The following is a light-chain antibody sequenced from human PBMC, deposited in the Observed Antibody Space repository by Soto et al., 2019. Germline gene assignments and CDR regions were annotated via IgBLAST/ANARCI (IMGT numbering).Light chain of an antibody. CDR1: SGDVGAYNY. CDR3: SSNADSSTYV. Sequence: QSVLTQPPSASGSPGQSVTISCTGTSGDVGAYNYVSWYQQHPDKAPKVILYEVNKWPSGVPDRFSGSKSGNTASLTVSGLQAEDEADYYCSSNADSSTYVFGTGTKLTVL. V-gene: IGLV2-8*01. CDR2: EVN. J-gene: IGLJ1*01.